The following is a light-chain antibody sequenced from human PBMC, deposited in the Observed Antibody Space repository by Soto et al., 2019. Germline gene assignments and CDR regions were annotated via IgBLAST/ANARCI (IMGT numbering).Light chain of an antibody. CDR1: SSDVGGYNY. Sequence: QSALTQPRAVSGSPGQSVTISCTGTSSDVGGYNYVSWYQQHPGKAPKLMIYDVSKRPSGVPDRFYGSKSGNTASLTISGLQAEDEADYYCCSYAGTPWVFCGGTKLTVL. CDR2: DVS. CDR3: CSYAGTPWV. J-gene: IGLJ3*02. V-gene: IGLV2-11*01.